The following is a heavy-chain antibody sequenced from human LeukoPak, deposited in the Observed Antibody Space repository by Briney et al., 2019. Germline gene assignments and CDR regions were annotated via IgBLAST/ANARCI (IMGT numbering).Heavy chain of an antibody. D-gene: IGHD3-10*01. J-gene: IGHJ4*02. CDR3: ARVRHYYGSGSYYGLDY. V-gene: IGHV1-8*01. CDR2: MNPNSGNT. Sequence: ASVKVSCKASGYTFTSYDTNWVRQATGQGLEWMGWMNPNSGNTGYAQKFQGRVTMTRNTSISTAYMELSSLRSEDTAVYYCARVRHYYGSGSYYGLDYWGQGTLVTVSS. CDR1: GYTFTSYD.